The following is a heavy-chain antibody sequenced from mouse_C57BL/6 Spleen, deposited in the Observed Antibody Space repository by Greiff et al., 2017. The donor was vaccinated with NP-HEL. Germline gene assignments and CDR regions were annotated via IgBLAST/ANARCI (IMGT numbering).Heavy chain of an antibody. D-gene: IGHD2-4*01. Sequence: VQLKPSGAELVRPGTSVKVSCKASGYAFTNYLIEWVKQRPGQGLEWIGVINPGSGGTNYNEKFKGKATLTADKSSSTAYMQLSSLTSEDSAVYFCARSAYDYGPFDYWGQGTTLTVSS. CDR2: INPGSGGT. CDR3: ARSAYDYGPFDY. V-gene: IGHV1-54*01. CDR1: GYAFTNYL. J-gene: IGHJ2*01.